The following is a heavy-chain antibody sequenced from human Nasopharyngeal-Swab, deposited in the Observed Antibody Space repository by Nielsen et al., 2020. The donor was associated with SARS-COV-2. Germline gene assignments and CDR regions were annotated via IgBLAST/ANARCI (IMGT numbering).Heavy chain of an antibody. J-gene: IGHJ5*01. CDR1: GFTFSSYT. D-gene: IGHD4-17*01. V-gene: IGHV3-21*06. CDR3: VRGSYGHYDS. CDR2: ISPTSDYI. Sequence: GGSLRLSCAASGFTFSSYTMNWVRQAPGKGLDWVSSISPTSDYIYYAESVKGRFTISRDNAKNSLFLQMNSLRAEETAIYYCVRGSYGHYDSWGQGALITVSS.